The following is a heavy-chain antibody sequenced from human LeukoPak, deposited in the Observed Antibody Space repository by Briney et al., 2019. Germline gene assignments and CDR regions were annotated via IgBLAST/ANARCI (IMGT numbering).Heavy chain of an antibody. Sequence: SSETLSLTCTVSGGSVSSGSYYWSWIRQPPGKGLEWIGHIYYSGSTNYNPSLKSRVTISVDTSKNQFSLKLSSVTAADTAVYYCARSEYSYGLLDYWGQGTLVTVSS. CDR1: GGSVSSGSYY. D-gene: IGHD5-18*01. CDR2: IYYSGST. CDR3: ARSEYSYGLLDY. V-gene: IGHV4-61*01. J-gene: IGHJ4*02.